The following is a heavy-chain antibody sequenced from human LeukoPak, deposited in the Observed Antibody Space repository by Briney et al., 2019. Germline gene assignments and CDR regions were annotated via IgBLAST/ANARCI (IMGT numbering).Heavy chain of an antibody. D-gene: IGHD3-10*02. Sequence: PGGSLRLSCAASGFTFSSYGMHWVRQAPGKGLEWVAVIWYDGSNKCYADSVKGRFTISRDNSKNTLYLQMNSLRAEDTAVYYCACSGAAPLWGQGTLVTVSS. J-gene: IGHJ4*02. CDR2: IWYDGSNK. V-gene: IGHV3-33*01. CDR1: GFTFSSYG. CDR3: ACSGAAPL.